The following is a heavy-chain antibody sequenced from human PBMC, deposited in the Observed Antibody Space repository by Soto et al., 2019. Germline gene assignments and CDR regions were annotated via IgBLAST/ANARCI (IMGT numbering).Heavy chain of an antibody. CDR1: GYTFTSYG. V-gene: IGHV1-18*01. CDR2: ISAYNGNT. Sequence: QVQLVQSGAEVKKPGASVKVSCKASGYTFTSYGISWVRQAPGQGLEWMGWISAYNGNTNYAQKLQGRVTMTTDTSTSTADMDLRSRRSDDKSVYYCAREAAAGTLDYLGQGTLVTVSS. D-gene: IGHD6-13*01. J-gene: IGHJ4*02. CDR3: AREAAAGTLDY.